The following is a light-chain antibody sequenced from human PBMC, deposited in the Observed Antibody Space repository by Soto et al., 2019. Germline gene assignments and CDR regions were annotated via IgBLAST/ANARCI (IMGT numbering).Light chain of an antibody. CDR2: GNT. V-gene: IGLV1-40*01. CDR3: QAYDSSLSVV. Sequence: QPVLTQPPSVAGSPGQRVTLSCTGSSSNIGAGYDVHWYQQLPGTAPKLLIYGNTNRPSGVPDRFSGSKSGTSASLAITGRQAEDEAHYYCQAYDSSLSVVFGLGTKLPVL. J-gene: IGLJ2*01. CDR1: SSNIGAGYD.